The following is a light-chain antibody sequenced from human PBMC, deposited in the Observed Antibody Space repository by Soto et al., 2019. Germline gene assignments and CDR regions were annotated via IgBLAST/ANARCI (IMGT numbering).Light chain of an antibody. CDR1: QSVSSNY. J-gene: IGKJ2*01. CDR3: HQYGSLYT. CDR2: GAS. V-gene: IGKV3-20*01. Sequence: EIVLTQSPGTLSLSPGERATLSCRASQSVSSNYLAWYQQQPGQAPRLLIYGASSRATGIPDRFSGSGSGTDFTLTISRLEHEDVAVYYCHQYGSLYTFGQGTKVEIK.